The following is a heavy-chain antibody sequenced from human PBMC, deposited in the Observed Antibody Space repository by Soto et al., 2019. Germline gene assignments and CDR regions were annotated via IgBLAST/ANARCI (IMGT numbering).Heavy chain of an antibody. CDR3: ARAGISYYYGSGIGGIDY. J-gene: IGHJ4*02. V-gene: IGHV3-13*01. Sequence: GGSLRLSCAASGFTFSSYDMHWVRQATGKGLEWVSAIGTAGDTYYPGSVKGRFTISRENAKNSLYLQMNSLRAEDTAVYYCARAGISYYYGSGIGGIDYWGQGTLVTVSS. CDR1: GFTFSSYD. CDR2: IGTAGDT. D-gene: IGHD3-10*01.